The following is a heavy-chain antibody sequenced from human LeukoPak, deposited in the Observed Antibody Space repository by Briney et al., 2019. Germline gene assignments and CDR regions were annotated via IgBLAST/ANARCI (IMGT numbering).Heavy chain of an antibody. J-gene: IGHJ4*02. Sequence: PGGSLRLSCAASGFTFNTYWMTWVRQAPGKGLEWVANIKPDGSETDYVDSVKGRFTISRDNTMNSLYLQMNSLRAEDTALIYCARAGYTYGFDYWGQGALVTVSS. CDR1: GFTFNTYW. CDR3: ARAGYTYGFDY. D-gene: IGHD5-18*01. CDR2: IKPDGSET. V-gene: IGHV3-7*04.